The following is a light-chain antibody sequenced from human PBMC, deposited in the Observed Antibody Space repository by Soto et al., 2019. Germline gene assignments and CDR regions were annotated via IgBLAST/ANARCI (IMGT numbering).Light chain of an antibody. CDR1: SSDVGSYNL. V-gene: IGLV2-23*02. CDR3: CSYAGSSTSV. CDR2: EVS. J-gene: IGLJ1*01. Sequence: QSALTQPASVSGSPGQSITISCTGTSSDVGSYNLVSWYQQHPGKAPKLMIYEVSKRPSGVSNRFSGSKSGNTASLTISGLQAEDEADSYCCSYAGSSTSVFGTGTKLTVL.